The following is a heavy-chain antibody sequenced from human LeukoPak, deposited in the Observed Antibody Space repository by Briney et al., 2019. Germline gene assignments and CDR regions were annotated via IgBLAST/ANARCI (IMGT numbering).Heavy chain of an antibody. V-gene: IGHV5-51*01. D-gene: IGHD3-10*01. J-gene: IGHJ6*03. Sequence: GESLKISFKASGYFFTSYWIGWVRQMPGKGLEWMGIIYPGDSDTRYSPSFQGQVTISVDKAITTAYLQWSSLRASDTAMYYCARRYYGAGSYQGYMDVWGKGTMVTVSS. CDR3: ARRYYGAGSYQGYMDV. CDR1: GYFFTSYW. CDR2: IYPGDSDT.